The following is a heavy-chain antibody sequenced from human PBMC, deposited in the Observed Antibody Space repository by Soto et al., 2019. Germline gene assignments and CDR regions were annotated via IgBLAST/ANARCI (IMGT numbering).Heavy chain of an antibody. Sequence: GGSLRLSCAASGFTVSSNYMSWVRQAPGKGLEWVSVIYSGGSTYYADSVKGRFTISRDNSKNTLYLQMNSLRAEDTAVYYCARDIMVRGVIAPNYYYYYMDVWGKGTTVTVSS. CDR2: IYSGGST. D-gene: IGHD3-10*01. J-gene: IGHJ6*03. CDR3: ARDIMVRGVIAPNYYYYYMDV. CDR1: GFTVSSNY. V-gene: IGHV3-66*01.